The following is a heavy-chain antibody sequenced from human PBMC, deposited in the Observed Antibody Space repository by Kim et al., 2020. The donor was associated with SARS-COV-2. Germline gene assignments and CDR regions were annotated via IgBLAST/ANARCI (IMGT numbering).Heavy chain of an antibody. D-gene: IGHD6-19*01. CDR3: ASQWPLDY. V-gene: IGHV3-30*03. Sequence: GGSLRLSCAASGLSFSTYGMHWVRQAPGKGLEWVADISFDGSNKYYVDSVKGRFTISRDNSKNTLYLLMNSLTVDDTAVYCCASQWPLDYWGQGTLVTVS. CDR2: ISFDGSNK. CDR1: GLSFSTYG. J-gene: IGHJ4*02.